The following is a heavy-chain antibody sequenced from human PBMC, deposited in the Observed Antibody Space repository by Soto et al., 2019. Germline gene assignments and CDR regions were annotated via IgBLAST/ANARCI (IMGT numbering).Heavy chain of an antibody. CDR3: ARGYLTYYYDSSGYWGDY. D-gene: IGHD3-22*01. V-gene: IGHV1-18*01. J-gene: IGHJ4*02. CDR1: GYTFTSYG. CDR2: MSAYNGNT. Sequence: QVQLVQSGAEVKKPGASVKVSCKASGYTFTSYGISWVRQAPGQGLEWMGWMSAYNGNTKYAQKLQGRVTMTTDTSTSTAYMELRSLRSDDTAVYYCARGYLTYYYDSSGYWGDYWVQGTLVTVSA.